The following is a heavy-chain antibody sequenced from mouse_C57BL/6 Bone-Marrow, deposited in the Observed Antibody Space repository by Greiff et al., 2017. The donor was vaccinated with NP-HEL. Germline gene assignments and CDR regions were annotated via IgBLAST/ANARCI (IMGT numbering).Heavy chain of an antibody. Sequence: VQLQQPGAELVRPGTSVKLSCKASGYTFTSYWMHWVKQRPGQGLEWIGVIDPSDSYTNYNQKFKGKATLTVDTSSSTAYMQLSSLTSEDSAVYYCARHGSRQWYFDVWGTGTTVTVSS. J-gene: IGHJ1*03. CDR1: GYTFTSYW. D-gene: IGHD1-1*01. CDR3: ARHGSRQWYFDV. CDR2: IDPSDSYT. V-gene: IGHV1-59*01.